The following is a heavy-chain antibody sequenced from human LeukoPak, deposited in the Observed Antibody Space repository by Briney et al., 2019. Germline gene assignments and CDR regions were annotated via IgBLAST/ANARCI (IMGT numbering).Heavy chain of an antibody. CDR1: GFTFDDYG. CDR2: INWNGGRT. D-gene: IGHD3-22*01. V-gene: IGHV3-20*01. CDR3: ARRAYDSSGYHAFDI. Sequence: GGSLRLSCAASGFTFDDYGMSWVRHAPGKGLEWVSGINWNGGRTGYADSVKGRFTISRDNAKNSLYLQMNSLRAEDTALYHCARRAYDSSGYHAFDIWGQGTMVTVSS. J-gene: IGHJ3*02.